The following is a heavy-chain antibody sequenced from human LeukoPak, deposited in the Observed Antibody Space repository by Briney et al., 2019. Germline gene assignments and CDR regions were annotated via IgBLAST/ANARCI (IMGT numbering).Heavy chain of an antibody. Sequence: ASVKVSCKASGYTFTSYGISWVRQAPGQGLEWMGWISAYNGNTNYAQKLQGRVTMTTDTSTSTAYMELRSLRSDDTAVYYCARENSPNPRDYGDYDYWGQGTLVTDSS. CDR1: GYTFTSYG. CDR3: ARENSPNPRDYGDYDY. D-gene: IGHD4-17*01. V-gene: IGHV1-18*01. CDR2: ISAYNGNT. J-gene: IGHJ4*02.